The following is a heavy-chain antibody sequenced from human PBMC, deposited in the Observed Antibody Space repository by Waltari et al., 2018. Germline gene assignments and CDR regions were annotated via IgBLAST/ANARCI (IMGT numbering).Heavy chain of an antibody. CDR3: ARDPGYSSRYGMDV. CDR2: IYYSGST. D-gene: IGHD6-13*01. V-gene: IGHV4-59*01. J-gene: IGHJ6*02. Sequence: QVQLQESGPGLVKPSETLSLTCTVSGGSISSYYWSWIRQPPGKGLEWIGYIYYSGSTNYTPSLKSRVTISVDTSKNQFSLKLSSVTAADTAVYYCARDPGYSSRYGMDVWGQGTTVTVSS. CDR1: GGSISSYY.